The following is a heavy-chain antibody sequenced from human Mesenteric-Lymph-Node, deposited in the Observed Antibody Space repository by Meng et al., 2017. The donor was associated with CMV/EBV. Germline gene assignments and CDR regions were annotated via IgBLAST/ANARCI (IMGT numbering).Heavy chain of an antibody. Sequence: GESLKISCAASGIIVRSNYMVWVRQAPGKGLEWVSVIYPAGGTHYADSVKGRFTISRDNSKNTLYLQMNSLRAEDTAIYFCAGGSSDYFSLDYWGQGTLVTVSS. J-gene: IGHJ4*02. CDR3: AGGSSDYFSLDY. CDR2: IYPAGGT. V-gene: IGHV3-53*01. CDR1: GIIVRSNY. D-gene: IGHD6-25*01.